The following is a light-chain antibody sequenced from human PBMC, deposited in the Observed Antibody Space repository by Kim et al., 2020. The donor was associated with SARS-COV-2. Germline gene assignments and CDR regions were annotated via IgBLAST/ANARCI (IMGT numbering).Light chain of an antibody. CDR2: YDS. Sequence: PGKTARITCGGNNIGSKSVHWYQQKPGQAPVLVIYYDSDRPSGIPERFSGSNSGNTATLTISRVEAGDEADYYCQVWDSSSDRLYVFGTGTKGTVL. J-gene: IGLJ1*01. V-gene: IGLV3-21*04. CDR3: QVWDSSSDRLYV. CDR1: NIGSKS.